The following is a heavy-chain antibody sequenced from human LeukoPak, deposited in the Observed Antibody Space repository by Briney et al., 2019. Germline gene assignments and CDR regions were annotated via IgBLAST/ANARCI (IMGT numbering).Heavy chain of an antibody. CDR2: ISYDGSNK. J-gene: IGHJ3*02. V-gene: IGHV3-30*18. CDR3: AKTRAAGTGVDAFDI. CDR1: GFTFSSYA. Sequence: PGGSLRLSCAASGFTFSSYAMSWVRQAPGKGLEWVAVISYDGSNKYYADSVKGRFTISRDNSKNTLYLQMNSLRAEDTAVYYCAKTRAAGTGVDAFDIWGQGTMVTVSS. D-gene: IGHD6-13*01.